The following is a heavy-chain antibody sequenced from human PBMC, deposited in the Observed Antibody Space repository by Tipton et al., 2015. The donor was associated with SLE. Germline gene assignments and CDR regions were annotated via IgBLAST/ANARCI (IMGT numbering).Heavy chain of an antibody. CDR2: IGSGGDVI. J-gene: IGHJ3*01. V-gene: IGHV3-48*03. CDR3: AAATMLDGYYRGAFDL. Sequence: SLRLSCAASGFTFSSYEMNWVRQAPGKGLEWVSYIGSGGDVIAYADSVKGRFTISRDNAKNSLYLQVSSLRAEDTAVYYCAAATMLDGYYRGAFDLWGQGTVVTVSS. D-gene: IGHD3-3*01. CDR1: GFTFSSYE.